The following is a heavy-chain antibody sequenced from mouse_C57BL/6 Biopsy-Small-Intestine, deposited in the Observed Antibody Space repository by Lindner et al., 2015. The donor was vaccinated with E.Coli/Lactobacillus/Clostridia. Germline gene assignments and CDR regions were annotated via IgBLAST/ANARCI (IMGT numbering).Heavy chain of an antibody. J-gene: IGHJ2*01. Sequence: VQLQESGPELVKPGASVKISCRASGYSFTDYNMNWVKQSNGKSLEWIGVINPNYGTTSYNQKFKGKATLTVDQSSSTAYMQLNSLTSEDSAVYYCATGSTVVAYYFDYWGQGTTLTASS. CDR1: GYSFTDYN. CDR2: INPNYGTT. CDR3: ATGSTVVAYYFDY. D-gene: IGHD1-1*01. V-gene: IGHV1-39*01.